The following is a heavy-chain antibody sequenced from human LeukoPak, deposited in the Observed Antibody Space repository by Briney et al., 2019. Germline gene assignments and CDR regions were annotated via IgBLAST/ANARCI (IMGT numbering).Heavy chain of an antibody. CDR2: IKEDGSQN. CDR1: GFTFSSYA. CDR3: ARDTSPSIAAVGYDAFDI. J-gene: IGHJ3*02. D-gene: IGHD6-13*01. V-gene: IGHV3-7*01. Sequence: GGSLRLSCADSGFTFSSYAMIWVRQAPGKGLEWVANIKEDGSQNYYMDSVKGRFTISRDNAKNSLYLQMNSLRAEDTAVYYCARDTSPSIAAVGYDAFDIWGQGTMVTVSS.